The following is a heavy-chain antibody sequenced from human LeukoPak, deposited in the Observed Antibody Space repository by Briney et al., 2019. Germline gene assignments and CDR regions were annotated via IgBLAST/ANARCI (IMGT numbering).Heavy chain of an antibody. Sequence: GGSLGLSCVASGFTFSENWMHWVRQAPGKGLAWVSHINRDGGLTNYADSVKGRFTISRDNARNTVYLQMSSLRVEDTAIYFCAREEHRLAEAGTSAFDLGGQGTLVTVSP. V-gene: IGHV3-74*01. CDR1: GFTFSENW. CDR2: INRDGGLT. D-gene: IGHD6-13*01. CDR3: AREEHRLAEAGTSAFDL. J-gene: IGHJ3*01.